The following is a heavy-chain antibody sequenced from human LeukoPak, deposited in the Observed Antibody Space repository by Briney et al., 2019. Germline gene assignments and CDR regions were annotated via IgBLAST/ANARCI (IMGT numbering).Heavy chain of an antibody. V-gene: IGHV1-2*02. CDR1: GYTFAGYY. J-gene: IGHJ3*02. Sequence: ASVKVSCKASGYTFAGYYMHWVRQAPGQGLEWMGWINPNSGGTNYAQKFQGRVTMTRDTSISTAYMELSRLRSEDTAVYYCAADAVGGSYYFSDRDAFDIWGQGTMVTVSS. D-gene: IGHD1-26*01. CDR3: AADAVGGSYYFSDRDAFDI. CDR2: INPNSGGT.